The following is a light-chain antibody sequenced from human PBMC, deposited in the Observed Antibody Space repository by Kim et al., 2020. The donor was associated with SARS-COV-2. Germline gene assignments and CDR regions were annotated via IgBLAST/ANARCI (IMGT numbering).Light chain of an antibody. CDR2: KAS. V-gene: IGKV1-5*03. CDR1: QRINSW. CDR3: QQYNTCAWA. J-gene: IGKJ1*01. Sequence: DIQMTQSPSTLSASVGDRVTITCRASQRINSWLAWFQQKPGKAPKLLIYKASSLQSGVPSRFSGSGSGTEFTLTISSLQPDDFATYYCQQYNTCAWAFGQGTKLDIK.